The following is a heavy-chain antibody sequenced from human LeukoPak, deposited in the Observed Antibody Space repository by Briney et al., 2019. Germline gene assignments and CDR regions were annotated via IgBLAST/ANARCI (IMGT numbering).Heavy chain of an antibody. D-gene: IGHD3-22*01. Sequence: PGGSLRLSCAASGCKFRDYYMSWIRQAPGKGLEWISYISMSGSVIQYSDSVKGRFTTSRDNVKNSLHLQMDSLRVDDTAVYYCARGGWSRGWFDPWGQGTLVSVSS. J-gene: IGHJ5*02. V-gene: IGHV3-11*01. CDR3: ARGGWSRGWFDP. CDR1: GCKFRDYY. CDR2: ISMSGSVI.